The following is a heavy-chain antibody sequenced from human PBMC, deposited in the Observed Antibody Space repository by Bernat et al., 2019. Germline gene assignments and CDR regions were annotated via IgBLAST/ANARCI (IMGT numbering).Heavy chain of an antibody. CDR3: ARDQSDTDTAFGD. D-gene: IGHD5-18*01. CDR2: INSDGRST. J-gene: IGHJ4*02. V-gene: IGHV3-74*01. Sequence: VQLVESGGGVVQPGRSLRLSCAASGFTFSSYGMHWVRQAPGKGLVWVSRINSDGRSTSYADSVKGRFTISRDNAKNTLYLQMNSLRAEDTAVYYCARDQSDTDTAFGDWGQGTLVTVSS. CDR1: GFTFSSYG.